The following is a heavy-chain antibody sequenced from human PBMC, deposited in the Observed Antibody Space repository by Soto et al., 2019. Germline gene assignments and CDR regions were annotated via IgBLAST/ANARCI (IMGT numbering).Heavy chain of an antibody. CDR2: IIPIFGTA. J-gene: IGHJ5*02. V-gene: IGHV1-69*13. Sequence: SVKVSCKASGGTFSSYAISWVRQAPGQGLEWMGGIIPIFGTANYAQKFQGRVTITADESTSTAYMELSSLRSEDTAVYYCARGDYDFWSGYASNWFDPWGQGTLVTVSS. CDR3: ARGDYDFWSGYASNWFDP. D-gene: IGHD3-3*01. CDR1: GGTFSSYA.